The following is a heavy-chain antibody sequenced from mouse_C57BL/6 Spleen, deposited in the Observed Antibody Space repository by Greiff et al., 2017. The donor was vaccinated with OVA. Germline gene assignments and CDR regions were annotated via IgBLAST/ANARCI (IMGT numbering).Heavy chain of an antibody. Sequence: VQLQQSGAELVKPGASVKISCKASGYAFSSYWMNWVKQRPGKGLEWIGQIYPGDGDTNYNGKFKGKATLTADKSSSTAYMQLSSLTSEDSAVYFCARSDYYGSSYGFDVCGTGTTVTVSS. D-gene: IGHD1-1*01. CDR3: ARSDYYGSSYGFDV. CDR2: IYPGDGDT. CDR1: GYAFSSYW. J-gene: IGHJ1*03. V-gene: IGHV1-80*01.